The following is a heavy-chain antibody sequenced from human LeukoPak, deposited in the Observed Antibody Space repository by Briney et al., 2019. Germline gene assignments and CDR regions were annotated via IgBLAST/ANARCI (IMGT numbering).Heavy chain of an antibody. CDR3: AWEGRGGDWLLD. V-gene: IGHV4-61*01. J-gene: IGHJ4*02. CDR2: IYYSGST. CDR1: GVSVSSGSYY. D-gene: IGHD3-9*01. Sequence: PSETLSLTCTVSGVSVSSGSYYWSWIRQPPGKGLEWIGYIYYSGSTNYNPSLKSRVTISVDTSKNQFSLKLSSVTAADTAVYYCAWEGRGGDWLLDWGQGTLVTVSS.